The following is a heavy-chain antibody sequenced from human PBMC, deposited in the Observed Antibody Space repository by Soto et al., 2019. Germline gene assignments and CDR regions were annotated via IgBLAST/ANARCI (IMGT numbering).Heavy chain of an antibody. V-gene: IGHV3-33*01. CDR1: GFTFSSYG. D-gene: IGHD2-15*01. CDR2: IWYDGSNK. J-gene: IGHJ4*02. CDR3: ARAPCSGGSCYYRDSFDY. Sequence: QVQLVESGGGVVQPGRSLRLSCAASGFTFSSYGMHWVRQAPGKGLEWVAVIWYDGSNKYYADSVKGRFTISRDNSKNTLYLQMNSLRAEDTAVYYCARAPCSGGSCYYRDSFDYWGQGTLVTVSS.